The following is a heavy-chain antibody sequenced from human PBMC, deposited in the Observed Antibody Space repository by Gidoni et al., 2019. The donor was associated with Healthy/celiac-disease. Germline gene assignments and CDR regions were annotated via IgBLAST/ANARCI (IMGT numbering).Heavy chain of an antibody. Sequence: EVQLVESGGGLVQPGGSLRLSCAASGFTFSSYSMNWVRQAPGKGLEWVSYISSSSSTIYYADSVKGRFTISRDNAKNSLYLQMNSLRAEDTAVYYCARDRSSGWYPFDYWGQGTLVTVSS. J-gene: IGHJ4*02. CDR1: GFTFSSYS. V-gene: IGHV3-48*01. D-gene: IGHD6-19*01. CDR2: ISSSSSTI. CDR3: ARDRSSGWYPFDY.